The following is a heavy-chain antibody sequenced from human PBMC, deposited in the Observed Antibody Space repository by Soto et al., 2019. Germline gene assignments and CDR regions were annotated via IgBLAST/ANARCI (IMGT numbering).Heavy chain of an antibody. CDR2: ISGSVGNT. V-gene: IGHV3-23*01. CDR1: GFTFSSCA. D-gene: IGHD1-7*01. Sequence: GGSLRLSCAASGFTFSSCAMSWVRQAPGKGLEWVSAISGSVGNTYYADSVKGRFTISRDKSKNTLYLQMNSLRAEDTAVYYCAKGDWDYIAGHFDYWGQGTLVTVSS. CDR3: AKGDWDYIAGHFDY. J-gene: IGHJ4*02.